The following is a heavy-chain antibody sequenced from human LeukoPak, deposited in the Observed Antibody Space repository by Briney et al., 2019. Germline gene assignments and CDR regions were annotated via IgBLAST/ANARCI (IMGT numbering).Heavy chain of an antibody. Sequence: GGSLKLSCAASGFTFDDYGMSWVRQVPGKGLEWVSGINWTGGSTHYADSVKGRFTISRDNAKNSLFLQMNSLRADDTALYYCARGSRSYYGVDYWGQGTLVTISS. J-gene: IGHJ4*02. V-gene: IGHV3-20*04. CDR3: ARGSRSYYGVDY. CDR1: GFTFDDYG. CDR2: INWTGGST. D-gene: IGHD3-22*01.